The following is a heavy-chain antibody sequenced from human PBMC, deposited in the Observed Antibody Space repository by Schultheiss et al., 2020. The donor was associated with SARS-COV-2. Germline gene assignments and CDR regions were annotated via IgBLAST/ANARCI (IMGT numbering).Heavy chain of an antibody. CDR2: ISGSGGNT. D-gene: IGHD5-24*01. J-gene: IGHJ6*02. CDR1: GFTFSSYA. V-gene: IGHV3-23*01. CDR3: AKGTEEMATIREFYYYGMDV. Sequence: GESLKISCVASGFTFSSYAMIWVRQAPGKGLEWVSVISGSGGNTYYADSVKGRFTISRDNTKNTLYLQMNSLRAEDTAIYYCAKGTEEMATIREFYYYGMDVWGQGTTVTVSS.